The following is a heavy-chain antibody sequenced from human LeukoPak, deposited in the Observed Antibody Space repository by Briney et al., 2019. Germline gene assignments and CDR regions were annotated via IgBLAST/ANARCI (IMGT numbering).Heavy chain of an antibody. D-gene: IGHD1-7*01. CDR3: ARVSTLTGTTVGDAFDI. CDR1: GFTFSSYS. V-gene: IGHV3-21*01. J-gene: IGHJ3*02. Sequence: PGGSLRLSCAASGFTFSSYSMNWVRQAPGKGLEWVSSISSSSSYIYYADSVKGRFTISRDNAKNSLYLQMNSLRAEDTAVYYCARVSTLTGTTVGDAFDIWGQGTMVTVSS. CDR2: ISSSSSYI.